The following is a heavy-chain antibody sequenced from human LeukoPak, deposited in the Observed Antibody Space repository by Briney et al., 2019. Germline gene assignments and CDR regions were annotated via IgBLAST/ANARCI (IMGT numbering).Heavy chain of an antibody. CDR2: IYYSGST. J-gene: IGHJ5*02. V-gene: IGHV4-59*12. CDR3: ARDSPYYYGSSWFDP. D-gene: IGHD3-10*01. Sequence: SETLSLTCSVSGGSINSYYWSWIRQPPGRGLEWIGYIYYSGSTYYNPSLKSRVTISVGTSKNQFSLKLSSVTAADTAVYYCARDSPYYYGSSWFDPWGQGTLVTVSS. CDR1: GGSINSYY.